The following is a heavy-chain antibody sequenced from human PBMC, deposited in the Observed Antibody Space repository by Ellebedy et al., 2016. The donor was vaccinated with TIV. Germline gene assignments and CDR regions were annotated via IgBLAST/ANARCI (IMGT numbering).Heavy chain of an antibody. CDR1: GYTFTNYW. Sequence: GESLKISCGASGYTFTNYWIGWVRQMPGKGLEWMGMIYPGNFDSSYSPSFQGQVTISADKSITTAYLQWSSLKASDTAMYYCVKHDGSSSFDYWGQGTLVTVSS. D-gene: IGHD2-2*01. CDR3: VKHDGSSSFDY. V-gene: IGHV5-51*01. J-gene: IGHJ4*02. CDR2: IYPGNFDS.